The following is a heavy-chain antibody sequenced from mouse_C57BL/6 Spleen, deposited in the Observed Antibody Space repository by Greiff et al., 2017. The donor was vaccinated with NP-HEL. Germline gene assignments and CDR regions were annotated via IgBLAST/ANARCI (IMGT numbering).Heavy chain of an antibody. V-gene: IGHV1-54*01. J-gene: IGHJ2*01. CDR1: GYAFTNYL. D-gene: IGHD4-1*01. CDR2: INPGSGGT. CDR3: ARGLGAFDY. Sequence: VQLQQSGAELVRPGTSVKVSCKASGYAFTNYLIEWVKQRPGQGLEWIGVINPGSGGTNYNEKFKGKATLTADKSSSTAYMQLSSLTSEDSAVYFCARGLGAFDYWGQGTTLTVSS.